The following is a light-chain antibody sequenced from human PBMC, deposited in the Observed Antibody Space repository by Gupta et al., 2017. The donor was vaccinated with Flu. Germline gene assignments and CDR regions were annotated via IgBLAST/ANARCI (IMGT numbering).Light chain of an antibody. CDR2: DAS. V-gene: IGKV3-15*01. Sequence: ETVMTQSPATLSVSPGERVSLSCRASQSVSSDLAWYQQKPGQAPRLLIYDASTRATGTPGRFSGGGSGTDFTLTISGLQSEDVAVYCCQQYNNWPRTFGQGTKVEIK. J-gene: IGKJ1*01. CDR1: QSVSSD. CDR3: QQYNNWPRT.